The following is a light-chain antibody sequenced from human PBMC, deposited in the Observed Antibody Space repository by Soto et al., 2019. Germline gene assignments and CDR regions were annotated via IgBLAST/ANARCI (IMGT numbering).Light chain of an antibody. J-gene: IGLJ2*01. CDR3: SSYTSSNTRT. CDR2: DFN. V-gene: IGLV2-14*01. Sequence: QSVLTQPASVSGSPGQSITISCTGTRSDIGGYNYVSWYQQHPGKAPKLIIFDFNSRPSGVSNRFSGSKSGNTASLTISGLQAEDDADYYCSSYTSSNTRTFAEGTKLTVL. CDR1: RSDIGGYNY.